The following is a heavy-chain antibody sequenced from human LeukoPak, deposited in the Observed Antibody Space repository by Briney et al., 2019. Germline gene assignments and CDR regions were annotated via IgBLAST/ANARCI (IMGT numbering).Heavy chain of an antibody. CDR3: AKGGYDSSGYYFVDAFDI. J-gene: IGHJ3*02. CDR2: ISGGGGST. D-gene: IGHD3-22*01. V-gene: IGHV3-23*01. Sequence: GGSLRLSCAASGFTVSSYAMSCVRQAPGEGLEWVSAISGGGGSTYYADSVKGRFTISRDNSKNTLYLQMNSLRAEDTAVYYCAKGGYDSSGYYFVDAFDIWGQGTMVTVSS. CDR1: GFTVSSYA.